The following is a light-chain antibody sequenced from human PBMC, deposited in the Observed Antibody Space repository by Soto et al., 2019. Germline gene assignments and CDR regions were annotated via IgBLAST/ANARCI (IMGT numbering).Light chain of an antibody. CDR3: CSYAGSDYV. Sequence: QSALPQPASVSGSPGQSITLSCTGTSSDVGSYNLVSWYQQHPGKAPKLMIYEVSKRPSGVSNRFSGSKSGNTASLTISGLQAEDEADYYCCSYAGSDYVFGTGTKVTVL. CDR2: EVS. J-gene: IGLJ1*01. V-gene: IGLV2-23*02. CDR1: SSDVGSYNL.